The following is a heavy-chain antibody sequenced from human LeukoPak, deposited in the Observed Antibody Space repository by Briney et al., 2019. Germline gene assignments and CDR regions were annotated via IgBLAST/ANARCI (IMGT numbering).Heavy chain of an antibody. J-gene: IGHJ4*02. D-gene: IGHD1-26*01. CDR1: GASMSSVSNF. CDR3: AAGAYSGSYISFDY. Sequence: SETLSLTCSVSGASMSSVSNFWSWIRQSAEKGLEWIGRTYNTGGTNYNPSSKGRVTISIDTSKNQFSLNLSSVTAADTAVYYCAAGAYSGSYISFDYWGQGALVTVSS. V-gene: IGHV4-61*02. CDR2: TYNTGGT.